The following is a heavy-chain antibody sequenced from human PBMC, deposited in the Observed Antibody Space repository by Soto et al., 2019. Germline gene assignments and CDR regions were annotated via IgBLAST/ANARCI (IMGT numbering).Heavy chain of an antibody. CDR3: AHSRLLWFGGNIQGNFDY. CDR2: IYWDDDK. Sequence: SGPTLVNPTQTLTLTCTFSGFSLSTSGVGVGWIRQPPGKALEWLALIYWDDDKRYSPSLKSRLTITKDTSKNQVVLTMTNMDPVDTATYYCAHSRLLWFGGNIQGNFDYWGQGTLVTVSS. D-gene: IGHD3-10*01. CDR1: GFSLSTSGVG. V-gene: IGHV2-5*02. J-gene: IGHJ4*02.